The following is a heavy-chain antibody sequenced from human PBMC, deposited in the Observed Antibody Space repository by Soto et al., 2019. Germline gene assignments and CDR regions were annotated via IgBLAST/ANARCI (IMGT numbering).Heavy chain of an antibody. J-gene: IGHJ4*02. CDR3: AKSEYIYGNDDPLDY. D-gene: IGHD4-4*01. Sequence: GSLRLSCAASGCTVSSYGMHWVRQAPGKGLEWVAVISYDGSNKYYADSVKGRFTISRDNSKNTLYLQMNSLRAEDTAVYYCAKSEYIYGNDDPLDYWGQGTLVTVSS. V-gene: IGHV3-30*18. CDR2: ISYDGSNK. CDR1: GCTVSSYG.